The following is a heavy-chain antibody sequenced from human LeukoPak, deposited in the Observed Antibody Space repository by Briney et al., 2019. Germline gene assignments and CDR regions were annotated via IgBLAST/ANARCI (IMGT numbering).Heavy chain of an antibody. J-gene: IGHJ5*02. CDR3: ARAHIQDYTIVGLVDH. V-gene: IGHV3-21*01. CDR1: GFTFSDYS. D-gene: IGHD1-26*01. CDR2: ISSRSTYA. Sequence: GSLRLSCAASGFTFSDYSMNWVRQTPGQGLEWVSSISSRSTYAYYADSVRGRFTVSRDSAKNSLLLQMDNLRVEDTAIYYCARAHIQDYTIVGLVDHWGQGTLVTVSS.